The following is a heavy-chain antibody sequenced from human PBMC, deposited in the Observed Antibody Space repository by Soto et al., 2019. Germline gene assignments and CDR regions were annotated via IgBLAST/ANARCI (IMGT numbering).Heavy chain of an antibody. V-gene: IGHV4-39*01. CDR3: ARRPPFFGSESSRFDI. Sequence: ESLSLTCLVSGDSITNRGNEWGWLRRTAGKGLELIGTMHYSGDTSYTQSLRSRVTISADTSRNQFYLRLSSVSVADTAVYYCARRPPFFGSESSRFDIWGQGALVTVSS. D-gene: IGHD3-9*01. CDR1: GDSITNRGNE. J-gene: IGHJ4*02. CDR2: MHYSGDT.